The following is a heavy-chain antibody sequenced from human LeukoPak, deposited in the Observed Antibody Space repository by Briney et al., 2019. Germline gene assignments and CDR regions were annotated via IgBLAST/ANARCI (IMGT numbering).Heavy chain of an antibody. CDR1: GGSVSMPTFD. D-gene: IGHD3/OR15-3a*01. Sequence: SETLSLTCSVSGGSVSMPTFDFKGIRQHPGKGLEWIGYIYYTGDTFYNPSLKSRVTMSLDTSDNQFSLKMSSVTAADTAMYYFGKGGGNYNFWGQGTLVTVSS. V-gene: IGHV4-31*03. J-gene: IGHJ4*02. CDR3: GKGGGNYNF. CDR2: IYYTGDT.